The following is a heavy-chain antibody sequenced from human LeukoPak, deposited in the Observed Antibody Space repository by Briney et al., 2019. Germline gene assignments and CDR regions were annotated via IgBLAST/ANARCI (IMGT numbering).Heavy chain of an antibody. CDR2: IYHSGST. J-gene: IGHJ6*03. CDR1: GYSISSGYY. CDR3: TRGSKAYYYKDV. Sequence: SETLSLTCTVSGYSISSGYYWGWIRQPPGKGLELIGSIYHSGSTYYNPSLKIRVTISVYTSKNKFSLKLNSVTAADTAMYYFTRGSKAYYYKDVWGKGTTVTISS. V-gene: IGHV4-38-2*02.